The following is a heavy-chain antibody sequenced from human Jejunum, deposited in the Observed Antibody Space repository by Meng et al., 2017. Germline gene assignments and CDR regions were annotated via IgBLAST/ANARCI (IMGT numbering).Heavy chain of an antibody. V-gene: IGHV4-34*01. J-gene: IGHJ4*02. CDR3: ARGNEYSNYGADF. CDR2: INDSGST. CDR1: GGSISDYY. Sequence: QVKLQQWGAGLLKPSETLSLTCAVYGGSISDYYWTWIRQPPGKGLEWIGEINDSGSTNYNPSLKSRVTISVDTSKSQFYLRVSSVTAADTAVYYCARGNEYSNYGADFWGQGTL. D-gene: IGHD4-11*01.